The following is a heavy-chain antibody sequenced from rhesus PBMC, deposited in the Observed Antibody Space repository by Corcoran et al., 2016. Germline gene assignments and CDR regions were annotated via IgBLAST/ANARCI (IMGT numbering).Heavy chain of an antibody. CDR3: ARGHHGNYDGLDS. V-gene: IGHV3-132*02. CDR2: ISIGGGT. D-gene: IGHD4-35*01. Sequence: VEQLVESGGALVQTGASLRLSCAASEFTFSSYDMNWFRTAPGKGLEWVSAISIGGGTYYPDSVKGRFTISRDNAKNSLYLQMNSLRAEDTAVYYCARGHHGNYDGLDSWGQGVVVTVSS. J-gene: IGHJ6*01. CDR1: EFTFSSYD.